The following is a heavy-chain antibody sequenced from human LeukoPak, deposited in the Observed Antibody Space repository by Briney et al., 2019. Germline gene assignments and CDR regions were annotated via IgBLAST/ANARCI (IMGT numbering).Heavy chain of an antibody. CDR3: ARSYYYGLWNYAEIDY. CDR1: GYTFTSYY. CDR2: IKLRSGDT. D-gene: IGHD3-10*01. J-gene: IGHJ4*02. Sequence: ASVKVSCKASGYTFTSYYMHWVRQAPGQGLEWMGRIKLRSGDTDYAEKFQGRITMTRDTSISTGYMELSRLTSDDTAFYYCARSYYYGLWNYAEIDYWGQGTLVTVSS. V-gene: IGHV1-2*06.